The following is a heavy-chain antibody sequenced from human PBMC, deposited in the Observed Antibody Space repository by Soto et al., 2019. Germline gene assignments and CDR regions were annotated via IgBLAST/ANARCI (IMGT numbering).Heavy chain of an antibody. D-gene: IGHD3-10*01. CDR1: GFTFSSYA. J-gene: IGHJ6*02. Sequence: GGSLRLSCAASGFTFSSYAMHWVRQAPGKGLEWVAVISYDGSNKYYADSVKGRFTISRDNSKNTLYLQMNSLRAEDTAVYYCARDRGWSVRGVLGYYGMDVWGQGTTVTVSS. CDR3: ARDRGWSVRGVLGYYGMDV. V-gene: IGHV3-30-3*01. CDR2: ISYDGSNK.